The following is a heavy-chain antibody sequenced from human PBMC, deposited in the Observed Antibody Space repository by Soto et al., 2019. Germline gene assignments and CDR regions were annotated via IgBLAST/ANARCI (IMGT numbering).Heavy chain of an antibody. D-gene: IGHD2-8*01. J-gene: IGHJ4*02. CDR3: ARLARPVYGKDDY. V-gene: IGHV4-34*01. CDR1: GGSFSGYY. CDR2: INHSGST. Sequence: PSETLSLTCAVYGGSFSGYYWSWIRQPPGKGLEWIGEINHSGSTNYNPSLKSRVTISVDTSKNQFSLKLSSVTAADTAVYYCARLARPVYGKDDYWGQGTLVTVSS.